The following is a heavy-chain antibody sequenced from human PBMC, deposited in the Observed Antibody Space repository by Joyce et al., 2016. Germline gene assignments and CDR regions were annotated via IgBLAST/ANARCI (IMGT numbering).Heavy chain of an antibody. V-gene: IGHV3-21*01. CDR2: IYSSSNYR. CDR3: ARDPPDIEVVPVAPTFDY. D-gene: IGHD2-2*01. Sequence: ELQLVESGGGLVRPGGSLRLSCVGSGFSFSSHGMNCVRQAPGKGLNGISCIYSSSNYRYYTDSVRGRFTISRDNAKKSLYLQMNSLRDEDTSVYYCARDPPDIEVVPVAPTFDYWGQGTPVTVSS. CDR1: GFSFSSHG. J-gene: IGHJ4*02.